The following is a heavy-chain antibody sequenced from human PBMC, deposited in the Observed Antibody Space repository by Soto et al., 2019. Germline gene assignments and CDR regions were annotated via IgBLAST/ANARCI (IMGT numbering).Heavy chain of an antibody. J-gene: IGHJ4*02. CDR2: INAANGHT. Sequence: QVQLVQSGAEVKKPGASVRISCKASGDSLPTHTIHWVRQAPGHRLEWMGWINAANGHTKYSQNFQNRVTISSDTSASTVYTKLTGLTFDDTAIYHCARANGNYDWGPNDYWGQGTLVILSS. CDR3: ARANGNYDWGPNDY. V-gene: IGHV1-3*01. CDR1: GDSLPTHT. D-gene: IGHD1-7*01.